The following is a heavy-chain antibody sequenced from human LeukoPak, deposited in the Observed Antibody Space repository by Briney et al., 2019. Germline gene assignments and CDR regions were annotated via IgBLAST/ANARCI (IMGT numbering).Heavy chain of an antibody. CDR3: ARDSRIAAAYPPTGY. CDR2: INPNSGGT. Sequence: ASVKVSCKASGYTFTGYYMHWVRQAPGQGLEWMGRINPNSGGTNYAQKFQGRVTMTRDTSISTAYMELSRLRSDDTAVYYCARDSRIAAAYPPTGYWGQGTLVTVSS. J-gene: IGHJ4*02. CDR1: GYTFTGYY. D-gene: IGHD6-13*01. V-gene: IGHV1-2*06.